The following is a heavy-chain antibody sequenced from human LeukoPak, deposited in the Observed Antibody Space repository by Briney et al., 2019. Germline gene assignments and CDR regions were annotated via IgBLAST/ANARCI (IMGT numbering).Heavy chain of an antibody. CDR1: GYMFTGYY. Sequence: ASVNVSCKASGYMFTGYYLHWVRRAPGQGLAWVGWINYNSGDTKYAEKFQGRVTMARDTTITTVYMELRSLRSDDTAVYYCARGKSGIGFWGQGTRVTVSS. CDR2: INYNSGDT. J-gene: IGHJ4*02. CDR3: ARGKSGIGF. V-gene: IGHV1-2*02.